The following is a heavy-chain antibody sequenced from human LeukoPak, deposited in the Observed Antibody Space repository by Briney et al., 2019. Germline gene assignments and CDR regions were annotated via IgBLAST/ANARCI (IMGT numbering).Heavy chain of an antibody. J-gene: IGHJ4*02. Sequence: GGSLRLSCAASGFSFSNYPMQWVRQAPGKGLEWVATISYDGSSRYSAASVKGRFTISRDNSKNTLSLQMNGLRVEDTAMYYCASPPGRPNGDWGQGTLVTVSS. CDR3: ASPPGRPNGD. V-gene: IGHV3-30*04. CDR2: ISYDGSSR. D-gene: IGHD7-27*01. CDR1: GFSFSNYP.